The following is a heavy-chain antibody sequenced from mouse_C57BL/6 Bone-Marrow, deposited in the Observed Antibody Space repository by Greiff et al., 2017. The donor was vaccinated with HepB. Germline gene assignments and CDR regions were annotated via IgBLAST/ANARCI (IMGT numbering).Heavy chain of an antibody. CDR2: IYPRSGNT. J-gene: IGHJ2*01. CDR1: GYTFTSYG. Sequence: LVESGAELARPGASVKLSCKASGYTFTSYGISWVKQRTGQGLEWIGEIYPRSGNTYYNEKFKGKATLTADKSSSTAYMELRSLTSEDSAVYFCARSYGSSYNWGQGTTLTVSS. V-gene: IGHV1-81*01. CDR3: ARSYGSSYN. D-gene: IGHD1-1*01.